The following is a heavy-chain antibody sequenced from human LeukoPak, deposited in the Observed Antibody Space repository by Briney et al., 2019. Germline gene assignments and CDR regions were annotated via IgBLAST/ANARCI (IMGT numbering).Heavy chain of an antibody. CDR2: IYYSGST. CDR3: ARVLRYSSGWYFDL. J-gene: IGHJ2*01. V-gene: IGHV4-59*01. D-gene: IGHD6-19*01. Sequence: SETLSLTCTVSGGPISSYYWSWIRQPPGKGLEWIGYIYYSGSTNYNPSLKSRVTISVDTSKNQFSLKLSSVTAADTAVYYCARVLRYSSGWYFDLWGRGTLVTVSS. CDR1: GGPISSYY.